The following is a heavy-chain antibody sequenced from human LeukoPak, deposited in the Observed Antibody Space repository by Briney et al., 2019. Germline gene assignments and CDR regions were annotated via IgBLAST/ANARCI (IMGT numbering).Heavy chain of an antibody. J-gene: IGHJ4*02. V-gene: IGHV3-21*04. Sequence: PGGSLRLSCAASKFTFSDYSMSWVRQAPGKGLEWVSSISSIRNYIYYADSVKGRFTISRDNSKNTLYLQMNSLRAEDTAVYYCAKDLSSSHVSEYFDYWGQGTLVTVSS. CDR1: KFTFSDYS. D-gene: IGHD6-6*01. CDR3: AKDLSSSHVSEYFDY. CDR2: ISSIRNYI.